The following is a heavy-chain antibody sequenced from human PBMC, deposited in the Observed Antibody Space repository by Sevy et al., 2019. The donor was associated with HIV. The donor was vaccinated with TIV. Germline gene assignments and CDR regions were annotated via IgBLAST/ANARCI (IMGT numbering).Heavy chain of an antibody. CDR1: GYTFTSYG. V-gene: IGHV1-18*04. CDR3: ARGFAVADYYFDY. Sequence: ASVKVSSKASGYTFTSYGVSWVRQAPGQGLEYMGWISAYNGDTNYAQKVQGRVTMTTDTSTSTAYMELRSLTTDDTAVYYCARGFAVADYYFDYWGQGTLVTVSS. CDR2: ISAYNGDT. D-gene: IGHD6-19*01. J-gene: IGHJ4*02.